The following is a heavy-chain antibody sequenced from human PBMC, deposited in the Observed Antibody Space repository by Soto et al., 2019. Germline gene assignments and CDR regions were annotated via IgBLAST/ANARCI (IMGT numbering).Heavy chain of an antibody. CDR2: MKEDGSEK. Sequence: PGGSLRLSCAASGFTFSSYWMSWVRQAPGKGLEWVANMKEDGSEKYYVDSVKGRFTISRDNAKNSLYLQMNSLRAEDTAVYYCARNPVYYYYMDVWGKGTTVTVSS. V-gene: IGHV3-7*01. J-gene: IGHJ6*03. CDR3: ARNPVYYYYMDV. CDR1: GFTFSSYW.